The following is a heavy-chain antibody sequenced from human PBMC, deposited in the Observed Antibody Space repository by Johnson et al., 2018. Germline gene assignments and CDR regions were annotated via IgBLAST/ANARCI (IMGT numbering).Heavy chain of an antibody. CDR2: ISGSSGHI. CDR1: GFTFSDYY. J-gene: IGHJ6*02. V-gene: IGHV3-11*04. Sequence: QVQLVESGGGLVKPGGSLSLSCAASGFTFSDYYMSWIRQAPGKGLEWVSSISGSSGHIYYADSVRVLFTISRANGKNSLYLEMNSLRGEDTAVYDCASEVGDIVLWQGYYNYYGMDVWGQGTTVTVSS. D-gene: IGHD2-15*01. CDR3: ASEVGDIVLWQGYYNYYGMDV.